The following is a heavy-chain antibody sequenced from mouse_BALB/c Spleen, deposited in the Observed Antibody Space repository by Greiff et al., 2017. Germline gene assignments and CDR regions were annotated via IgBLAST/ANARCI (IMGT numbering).Heavy chain of an antibody. CDR2: INPSSGYT. CDR3: ARWGDYEGFAY. Sequence: VQLQQSAAELARPGASVKMSCKASGYTFTSYTMHWVKQRPGQGLEWIGYINPSSGYTEYNQKFKDKTTLTADKSSSTAYMQLSSLTSEDSAVYYCARWGDYEGFAYWGQGTLVTVSA. J-gene: IGHJ3*01. CDR1: GYTFTSYT. D-gene: IGHD2-4*01. V-gene: IGHV1-4*02.